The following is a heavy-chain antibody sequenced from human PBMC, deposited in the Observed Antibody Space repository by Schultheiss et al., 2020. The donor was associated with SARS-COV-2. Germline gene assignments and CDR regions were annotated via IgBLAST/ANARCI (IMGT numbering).Heavy chain of an antibody. CDR1: GGSISSGGYY. CDR2: IYSSGST. J-gene: IGHJ4*02. D-gene: IGHD6-19*01. Sequence: SETLSLTCTVSGGSISSGGYYWSWIRQHTGKGLEWIGYIYSSGSTYYNPSLKSRVTISVDTSKNQFSLKLSSVTAADTAVYYCTRLRPIHNRLWLVLNYWGQGTLVTFSA. V-gene: IGHV4-31*03. CDR3: TRLRPIHNRLWLVLNY.